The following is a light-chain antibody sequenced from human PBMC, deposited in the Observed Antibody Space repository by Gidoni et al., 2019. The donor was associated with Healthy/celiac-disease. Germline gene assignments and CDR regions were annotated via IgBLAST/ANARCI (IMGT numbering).Light chain of an antibody. J-gene: IGKJ3*01. CDR3: QQDYNLPLT. Sequence: EIVMTQSPATLSLSPGERATLSCRASQSVSSSYLSWYQQKPGQAPRLLIYGASTRATGIPARFSGSGSGTDFTLTISRLQPEDFAVYYCQQDYNLPLTFGPGTKVDIK. CDR1: QSVSSSY. V-gene: IGKV3D-7*01. CDR2: GAS.